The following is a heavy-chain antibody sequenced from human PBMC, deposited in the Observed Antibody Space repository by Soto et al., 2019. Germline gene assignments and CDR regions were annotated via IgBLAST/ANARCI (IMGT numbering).Heavy chain of an antibody. J-gene: IGHJ2*01. V-gene: IGHV3-48*02. CDR1: GFPFSFYS. CDR3: AKDTRILLNWYFDL. CDR2: ITSTSSAI. Sequence: PGGSLRLSCAASGFPFSFYSMSWVRQAPGKGLEWISYITSTSSAINYADSVRGRFTISRDNGMQSLFLHMNSLRDEDTAVYYCAKDTRILLNWYFDLWGRGTLVTVSS.